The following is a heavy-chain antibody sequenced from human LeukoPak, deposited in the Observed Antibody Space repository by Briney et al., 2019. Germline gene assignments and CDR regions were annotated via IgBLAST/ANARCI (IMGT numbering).Heavy chain of an antibody. Sequence: GASVKVSCKASGYTFTVYYMHWARQAPGQGLEWMGWINPNSGGTNYAQKFQGRVTMTRDTSISTAYMELSRLRADDTAVYYCARSLWFGELGFDPWGQGTLVTVSS. D-gene: IGHD3-10*01. CDR2: INPNSGGT. V-gene: IGHV1-2*02. CDR3: ARSLWFGELGFDP. CDR1: GYTFTVYY. J-gene: IGHJ5*02.